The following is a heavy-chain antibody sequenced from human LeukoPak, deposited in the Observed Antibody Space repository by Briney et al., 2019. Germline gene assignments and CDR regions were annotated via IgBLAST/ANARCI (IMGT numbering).Heavy chain of an antibody. D-gene: IGHD2-2*01. CDR1: GGSISSYY. J-gene: IGHJ4*02. V-gene: IGHV4-59*08. CDR2: IYYSGST. Sequence: PSETLSLTCTVSGGSISSYYWSWIRQPPGKGLEWIGYIYYSGSTNYNLSLKSRVTISADTSKNQFSLKLSSVTAADTAVYYCARQHCSSTSCYLHYWGQGALVTVSS. CDR3: ARQHCSSTSCYLHY.